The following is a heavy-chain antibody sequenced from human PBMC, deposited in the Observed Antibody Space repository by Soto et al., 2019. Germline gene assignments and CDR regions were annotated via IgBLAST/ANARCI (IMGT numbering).Heavy chain of an antibody. D-gene: IGHD3-16*02. V-gene: IGHV4-30-4*08. CDR1: DGPSIICDCL. CDR2: IFYTGST. J-gene: IGHJ4*02. CDR3: ARVEAMLYRYYYFDY. Sequence: ILCLPCTVADGPSIICDCLLILHKQPPRTGLEWIGSIFYTGSTYHSPSLKSRASMSMDTSKNLFSLRLKSLTAADTAVFFCARVEAMLYRYYYFDYWGQGALDTVCS.